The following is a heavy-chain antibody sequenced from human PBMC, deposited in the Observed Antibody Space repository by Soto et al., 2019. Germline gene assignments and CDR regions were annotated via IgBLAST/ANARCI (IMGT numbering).Heavy chain of an antibody. CDR1: GGSISSSSYY. V-gene: IGHV4-39*01. CDR2: IYYSGST. Sequence: SETLSLTCTVSGGSISSSSYYWGWIRQPPGKGLEWIGSIYYSGSTYYNPSLKSRVTISVDTSKNQFSLKLSSVTAADTAVYYCARPASSGWYDWFGPWGQGTLVTVSS. J-gene: IGHJ5*02. D-gene: IGHD6-19*01. CDR3: ARPASSGWYDWFGP.